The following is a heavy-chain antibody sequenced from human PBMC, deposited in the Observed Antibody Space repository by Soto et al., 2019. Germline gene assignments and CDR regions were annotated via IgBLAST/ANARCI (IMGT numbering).Heavy chain of an antibody. J-gene: IGHJ4*02. CDR2: ISGSGDSS. Sequence: EVQLLDSGGDLAQPGGSLRLSCTASGFTFSSFGMAWVRQAPGKGLEWVSAISGSGDSSYYADSVKDRFTISRDNPTNTLYLQVNDLSAEDRAVYYCAKVGIGMFSHQPPFDHWGQGTQVTVSS. CDR3: AKVGIGMFSHQPPFDH. D-gene: IGHD2-2*03. V-gene: IGHV3-23*01. CDR1: GFTFSSFG.